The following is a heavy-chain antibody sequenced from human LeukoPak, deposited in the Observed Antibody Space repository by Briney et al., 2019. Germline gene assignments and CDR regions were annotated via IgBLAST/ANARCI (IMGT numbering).Heavy chain of an antibody. CDR1: GYTLTELS. CDR2: FDPEDGET. CDR3: ARDHSSSCQLLDY. D-gene: IGHD6-13*01. V-gene: IGHV1-24*01. J-gene: IGHJ4*02. Sequence: ASVKVSCKVSGYTLTELSIHWVRQAPGKGLEWMGGFDPEDGETIYAQKFQGRITMTTDTFTNTAYMELRSLRSDDTAVYYCARDHSSSCQLLDYWGQGTLVTVSS.